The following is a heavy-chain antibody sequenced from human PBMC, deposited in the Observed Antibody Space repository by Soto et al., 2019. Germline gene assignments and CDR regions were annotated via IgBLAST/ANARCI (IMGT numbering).Heavy chain of an antibody. CDR1: GFTFSSYA. D-gene: IGHD2-2*01. CDR2: ISGSGGST. V-gene: IGHV3-23*01. CDR3: TYCSSTSCYLGVYYYMDV. J-gene: IGHJ6*03. Sequence: GGSLRLSCAASGFTFSSYARSWVRQAPGKGLEWVSAISGSGGSTYYADSVKGRFTISRDNSKNTLYLQMNSLRAEDTAVYYCTYCSSTSCYLGVYYYMDVWGKGTTVTVSS.